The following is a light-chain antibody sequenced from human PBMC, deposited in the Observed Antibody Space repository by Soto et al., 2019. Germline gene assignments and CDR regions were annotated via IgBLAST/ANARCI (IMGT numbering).Light chain of an antibody. CDR1: QSVPRNY. CDR2: GAS. Sequence: EIVLTQSPATLSLSPGERATLSCRASQSVPRNYLAWYQQSPAQSPRPLISGASSRATGIPDRFSGSGSGTDFTLTISGLDAEDLGGYYCQQYGSPPGTFGQGTKVDIK. J-gene: IGKJ1*01. CDR3: QQYGSPPGT. V-gene: IGKV3-20*01.